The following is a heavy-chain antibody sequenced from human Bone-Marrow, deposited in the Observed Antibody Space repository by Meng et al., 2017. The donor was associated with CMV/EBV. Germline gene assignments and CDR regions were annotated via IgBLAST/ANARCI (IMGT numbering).Heavy chain of an antibody. CDR2: TSGSSRYI. CDR1: GFTFSSYS. Sequence: GGSLRLSCAASGFTFSSYSMKWVRQAPGKGLEWVSSTSGSSRYIYYADSVKGRFTISRDNAKNSLYLQMNSLRAEDTAVNYCARDERACISSSCQGYGYFDLWGRGTLVTGSS. CDR3: ARDERACISSSCQGYGYFDL. J-gene: IGHJ2*01. D-gene: IGHD2-2*01. V-gene: IGHV3-21*06.